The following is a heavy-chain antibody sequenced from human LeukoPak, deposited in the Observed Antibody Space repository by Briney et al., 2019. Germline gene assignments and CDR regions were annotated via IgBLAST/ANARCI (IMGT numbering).Heavy chain of an antibody. V-gene: IGHV4-34*01. CDR2: INHSGST. CDR1: GGSFSGYY. D-gene: IGHD4-17*01. Sequence: SETLSLTCAVSGGSFSGYYWSWLRQAPGKGLEWIGEINHSGSTNYNPSLKSRVTISVDTSKNQFSLKLSSVTAADTAVYYCARGGGTVTTRTLNPVDYWGQGTLVTVSS. CDR3: ARGGGTVTTRTLNPVDY. J-gene: IGHJ4*02.